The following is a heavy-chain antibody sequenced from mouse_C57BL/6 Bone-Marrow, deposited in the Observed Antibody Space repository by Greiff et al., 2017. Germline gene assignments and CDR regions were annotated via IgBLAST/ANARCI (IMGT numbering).Heavy chain of an antibody. J-gene: IGHJ2*01. CDR1: GYSITSGYY. CDR2: ISYDGSN. D-gene: IGHD1-1*01. Sequence: EVKLVESGPGLVKPSQSLSLTCSVTGYSITSGYYWNWIRQFPGNKLEWMGYISYDGSNNYNPSLKNRISITRDTSKNQFFLKLNSVTTEDTATYYCARAQYGSLDYWGQGTTLTVSS. CDR3: ARAQYGSLDY. V-gene: IGHV3-6*01.